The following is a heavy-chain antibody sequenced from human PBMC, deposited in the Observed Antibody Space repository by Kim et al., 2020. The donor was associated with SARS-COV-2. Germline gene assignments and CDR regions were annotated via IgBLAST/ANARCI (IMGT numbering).Heavy chain of an antibody. Sequence: SRVTISVDTSKNQFSLKLSSVTAADTAVYYCARHPNIVVVVAATQGWFDPWGQGTLVTVSS. V-gene: IGHV4-39*01. D-gene: IGHD2-15*01. J-gene: IGHJ5*02. CDR3: ARHPNIVVVVAATQGWFDP.